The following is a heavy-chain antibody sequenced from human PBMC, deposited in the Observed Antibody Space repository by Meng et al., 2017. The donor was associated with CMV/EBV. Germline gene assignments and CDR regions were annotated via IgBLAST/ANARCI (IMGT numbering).Heavy chain of an antibody. D-gene: IGHD6-19*01. Sequence: GGSLRLSCAASGFTFDDYAMHWVRQAPGKGLVWVSRINSDGSSTSYADSVKGRFTISRDNAKNTLYLQMNSLRAEDTAVYYCARTGGWYSFDYWGQGTLVTVSS. V-gene: IGHV3-74*01. CDR1: GFTFDDYA. CDR3: ARTGGWYSFDY. CDR2: INSDGSST. J-gene: IGHJ4*02.